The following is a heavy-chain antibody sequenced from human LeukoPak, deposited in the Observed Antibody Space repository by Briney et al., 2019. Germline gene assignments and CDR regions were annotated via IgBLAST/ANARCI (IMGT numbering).Heavy chain of an antibody. CDR2: IYNGGST. V-gene: IGHV4-59*08. D-gene: IGHD6-19*01. Sequence: PSETLSLTCTVSGASTSRFYWSWIRQPPGKGLEWIGYIYNGGSTKYNPSLKSRVTISVETSKNQFSLKLTSLTAADTATYYCAQTTGWPGFDYWGQGALVTVSS. J-gene: IGHJ4*02. CDR1: GASTSRFY. CDR3: AQTTGWPGFDY.